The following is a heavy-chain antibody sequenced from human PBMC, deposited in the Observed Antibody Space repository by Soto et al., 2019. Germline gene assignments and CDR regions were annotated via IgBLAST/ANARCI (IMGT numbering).Heavy chain of an antibody. CDR2: ISSSSSYI. CDR3: SMYRRSLGTLVI. D-gene: IGHD6-6*01. Sequence: KPGGSLRLSCAASGFTFSSYSMNWVRQAPGKGLEWVSSISSSSSYIYYADSVKGRLTISRDNAKNSLYLQMNSLRAEDTAVYYFSMYRRSLGTLVIRGPGTLVTGSS. V-gene: IGHV3-21*01. J-gene: IGHJ4*02. CDR1: GFTFSSYS.